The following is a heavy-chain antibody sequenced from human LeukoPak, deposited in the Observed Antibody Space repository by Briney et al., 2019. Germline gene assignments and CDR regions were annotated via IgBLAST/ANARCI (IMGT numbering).Heavy chain of an antibody. CDR2: IIPIFGTA. J-gene: IGHJ4*02. V-gene: IGHV1-69*01. D-gene: IGHD3-9*01. CDR3: ARATGGLRYFDWLFDY. Sequence: ASVKVSCKASGGTFISYAISWVRQAPGQGLEWMGGIIPIFGTANYAQKFQGRVTITADESTSTAYMELSSLRSEDTAVYYCARATGGLRYFDWLFDYWGQGTLVTVSS. CDR1: GGTFISYA.